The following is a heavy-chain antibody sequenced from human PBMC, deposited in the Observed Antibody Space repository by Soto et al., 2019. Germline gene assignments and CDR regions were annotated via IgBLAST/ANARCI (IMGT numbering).Heavy chain of an antibody. V-gene: IGHV6-1*01. D-gene: IGHD2-2*01. J-gene: IGHJ6*02. Sequence: SQTLSLTCAISGDSVSSNSAAWNWIRQSPSRGLEWLGRTYYRSKWYNDYAVSVKSRITINPDTSKNQFSLQLNSVTAADTAVYYCARERGGIIVLPTAGDNFYSGMDVWGQGTTVTVSS. CDR3: ARERGGIIVLPTAGDNFYSGMDV. CDR1: GDSVSSNSAA. CDR2: TYYRSKWYN.